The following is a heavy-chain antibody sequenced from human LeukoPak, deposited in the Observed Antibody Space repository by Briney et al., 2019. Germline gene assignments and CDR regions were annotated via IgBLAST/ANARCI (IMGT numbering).Heavy chain of an antibody. J-gene: IGHJ4*02. CDR3: AKDQTMVRGVSAFDY. V-gene: IGHV3-23*01. Sequence: TGGSLRLSCAASGFTFSSYAMSWVRQAPGKGLEWVSAISGSGGSTYYADSVKGRFTISRDNSKNTLYLQMNSLRAEDTAVYYCAKDQTMVRGVSAFDYWGQGTLVTVSS. CDR1: GFTFSSYA. D-gene: IGHD3-10*01. CDR2: ISGSGGST.